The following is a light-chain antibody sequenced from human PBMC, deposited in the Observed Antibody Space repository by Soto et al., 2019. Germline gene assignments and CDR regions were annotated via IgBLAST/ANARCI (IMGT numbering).Light chain of an antibody. CDR2: DES. J-gene: IGKJ4*01. CDR1: QSVDSF. V-gene: IGKV3-11*01. Sequence: EIVLTQSPATLSLSPGERATLSCRASQSVDSFLAWYQQKPGQAPRLLIYDESSRATGILVRFSGSGSGTDFTLTISSLEPEDSAVYYCQQRRNWPLTFGGGTKVEIK. CDR3: QQRRNWPLT.